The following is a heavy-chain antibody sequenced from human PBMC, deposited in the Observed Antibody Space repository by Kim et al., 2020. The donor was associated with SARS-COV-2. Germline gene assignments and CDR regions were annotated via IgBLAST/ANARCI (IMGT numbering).Heavy chain of an antibody. CDR3: ARFLVGATRTLYYYYGMDV. CDR2: IYYSGST. Sequence: SETLSLTCTVSGGSISSSSYYWGWIRQPPGKGLEWIGSIYYSGSTYYNPSLKSRVTISIDTSKNQFSLKLSSVTAADTAVYYCARFLVGATRTLYYYYGMDVWGQGTTVTVSS. J-gene: IGHJ6*02. D-gene: IGHD1-26*01. CDR1: GGSISSSSYY. V-gene: IGHV4-39*01.